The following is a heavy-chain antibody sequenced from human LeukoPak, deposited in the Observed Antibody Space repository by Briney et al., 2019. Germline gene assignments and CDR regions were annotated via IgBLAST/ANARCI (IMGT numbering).Heavy chain of an antibody. CDR1: GYTFTSYG. V-gene: IGHV1-18*01. CDR2: ISAYNGNT. D-gene: IGHD2-15*01. Sequence: ASVKVSCKASGYTFTSYGISWVRQAPGQGLEWMGGISAYNGNTNYAQKLQGRVTMTTDTSTSTAYMELRSLRSDDTAVYYCARDSMGYCSGGSCWPPTNDAFDIWGQGTMVTVSS. J-gene: IGHJ3*02. CDR3: ARDSMGYCSGGSCWPPTNDAFDI.